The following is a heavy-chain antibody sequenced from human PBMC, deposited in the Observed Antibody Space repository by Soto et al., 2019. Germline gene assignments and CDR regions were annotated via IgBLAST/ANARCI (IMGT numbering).Heavy chain of an antibody. V-gene: IGHV1-69*04. J-gene: IGHJ5*02. CDR3: ARDQSSSWYVAGFDP. Sequence: ASVKVSCKASGGTFSSYTISWVRQAPGQGLEWMGRIIPILGIANYAQKFQGRVTITADKSTSTAYMELSSLRSEDTAVYYCARDQSSSWYVAGFDPWGQGTLVTVSS. D-gene: IGHD6-13*01. CDR2: IIPILGIA. CDR1: GGTFSSYT.